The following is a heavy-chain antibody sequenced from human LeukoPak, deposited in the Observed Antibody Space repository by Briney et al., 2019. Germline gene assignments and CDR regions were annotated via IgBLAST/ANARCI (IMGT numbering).Heavy chain of an antibody. CDR2: IGSAGDT. CDR1: GFTFSSYD. V-gene: IGHV3-13*01. D-gene: IGHD5-12*01. Sequence: GGSLRLSCAASGFTFSSYDMHWVRQATGKGLEWVSAIGSAGDTYYPGSVKGRFTISRENAKNSLYLQMNSLRAGDTAVYYCARGALVATSDGAFDIWGQGTMVTVSS. CDR3: ARGALVATSDGAFDI. J-gene: IGHJ3*02.